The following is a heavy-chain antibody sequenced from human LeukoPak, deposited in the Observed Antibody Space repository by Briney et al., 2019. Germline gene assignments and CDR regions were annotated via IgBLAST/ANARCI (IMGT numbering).Heavy chain of an antibody. Sequence: KPSETLSLTCTVSGGSISSGGYSWSWIRQPPGKGLEWIGYIYHSGSTYYNPSLKSRVTISVDRSKNQFSLKLSSVTAADTAVYYCARVVVVPAATFDPWGQGTLVTVSS. V-gene: IGHV4-30-2*01. D-gene: IGHD2-2*01. CDR1: GGSISSGGYS. J-gene: IGHJ5*02. CDR3: ARVVVVPAATFDP. CDR2: IYHSGST.